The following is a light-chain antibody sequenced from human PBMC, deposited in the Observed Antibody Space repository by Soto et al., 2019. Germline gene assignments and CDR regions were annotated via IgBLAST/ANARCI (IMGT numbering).Light chain of an antibody. CDR1: STNIGAGYG. Sequence: QSVLTQPPSVSGAPGQRVSISFTGSSTNIGAGYGVHWYQQRPGTAPKLLIVGNTIRPSGVSNRFSGSKSGDTASLTISGLQAEDEADYYCSSYRSSTTFVFETGTKVTV. CDR2: GNT. J-gene: IGLJ1*01. CDR3: SSYRSSTTFV. V-gene: IGLV1-40*01.